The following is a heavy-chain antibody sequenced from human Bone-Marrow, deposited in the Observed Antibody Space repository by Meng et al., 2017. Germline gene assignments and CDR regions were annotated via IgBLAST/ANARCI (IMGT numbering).Heavy chain of an antibody. CDR1: GGSFSGYY. V-gene: IGHV4-34*01. J-gene: IGHJ4*02. D-gene: IGHD4-11*01. CDR3: ARGPTTMAHDFDY. CDR2: INHSGST. Sequence: QGLLQQWGAGMLTPSETLVLTCAGYGGSFSGYYWSWIRQPPGKGLEWIGEINHSGSTNYNPSLKSRVTISVDTSKNQFSLKLSSVTAADTAVYYCARGPTTMAHDFDYWGQGTLVTVSS.